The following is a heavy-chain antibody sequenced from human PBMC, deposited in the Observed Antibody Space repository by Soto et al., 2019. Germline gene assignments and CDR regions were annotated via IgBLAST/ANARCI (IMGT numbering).Heavy chain of an antibody. Sequence: SETLSLTCAVSGVSISSSNWWGWVRQAPGKGLEWIGEIYYSGPTNYNPSLKSRVTMSVDKSKNQFSLRLSSVTAADTAVYYCAGRKWFEVFYYYGMDVWGQGTTVT. CDR1: GVSISSSNW. CDR2: IYYSGPT. CDR3: AGRKWFEVFYYYGMDV. V-gene: IGHV4-4*02. D-gene: IGHD3-10*01. J-gene: IGHJ6*02.